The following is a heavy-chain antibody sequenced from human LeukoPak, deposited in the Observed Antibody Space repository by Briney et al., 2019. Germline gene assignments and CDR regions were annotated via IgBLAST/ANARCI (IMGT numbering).Heavy chain of an antibody. Sequence: GGSLRLSCAASGFTFSSYAMSWVRQAPGKGLEWVSGISGSGDTTYSADSVKGRFTISRDNSQNTLYLQMNSLRAEDTAVYYCARSPVAGTSYYYYMDVWGKGTTVTISS. CDR1: GFTFSSYA. V-gene: IGHV3-23*01. D-gene: IGHD6-19*01. J-gene: IGHJ6*03. CDR2: ISGSGDTT. CDR3: ARSPVAGTSYYYYMDV.